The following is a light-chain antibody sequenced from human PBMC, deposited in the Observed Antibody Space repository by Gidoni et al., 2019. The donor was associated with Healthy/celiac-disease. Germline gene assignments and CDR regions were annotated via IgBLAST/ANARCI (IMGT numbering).Light chain of an antibody. Sequence: DIVMTQSPDSLAVSLVEKATIICKSSQSVLYSSNNKNYLAWYQQKPGQPPKLLIYWASTRESGVPDRFSGSGSGTDFTLTISSLQAEDVAVYYCQQYYSTPQTFGQGTKVEIK. CDR3: QQYYSTPQT. CDR2: WAS. CDR1: QSVLYSSNNKNY. V-gene: IGKV4-1*01. J-gene: IGKJ1*01.